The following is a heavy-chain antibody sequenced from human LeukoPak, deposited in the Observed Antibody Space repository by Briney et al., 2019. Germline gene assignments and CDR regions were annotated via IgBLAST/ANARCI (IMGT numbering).Heavy chain of an antibody. D-gene: IGHD1-26*01. CDR3: ARGQGATVPQVGKNWFDP. Sequence: PSETLSLTCAVYIDSFSNYHWNWIRQTPAKGMEWIGEVNESGGTNINPSLRSRVILSVDTSKNQFYLKLISVTVADTAIYYCARGQGATVPQVGKNWFDPWGQGTRVTVSS. CDR1: IDSFSNYH. CDR2: VNESGGT. V-gene: IGHV4-34*01. J-gene: IGHJ5*02.